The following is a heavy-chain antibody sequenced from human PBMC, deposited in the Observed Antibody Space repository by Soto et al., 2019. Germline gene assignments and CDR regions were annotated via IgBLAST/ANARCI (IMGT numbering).Heavy chain of an antibody. V-gene: IGHV2-5*02. CDR2: IYWDDDK. CDR3: AHIVVAGLGYYFDY. J-gene: IGHJ4*02. Sequence: QITLKESGPTLVKPTQTLTLTCTFSGFSLSSTRMAVGWIRQPPGKALEWLALIYWDDDKRYRPFLKSWLTLTKDTSKNQVVPTMSNIDPVDTASYSCAHIVVAGLGYYFDYWGQGTLVTVSS. D-gene: IGHD6-19*01. CDR1: GFSLSSTRMA.